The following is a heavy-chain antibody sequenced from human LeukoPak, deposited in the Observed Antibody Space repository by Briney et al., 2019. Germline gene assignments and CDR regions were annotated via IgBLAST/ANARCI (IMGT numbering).Heavy chain of an antibody. Sequence: ASVKVSCKASGYTFTGYYMHWVRQAPGQRLEWMGWVNAGNGNTKYSQKFQGRVTITRDTSASTAYMELSSLRSEDTAVYYCARAWVRGVIHYYGMDVWGQGTTVTVSS. CDR2: VNAGNGNT. J-gene: IGHJ6*02. D-gene: IGHD3-10*01. CDR3: ARAWVRGVIHYYGMDV. V-gene: IGHV1-3*01. CDR1: GYTFTGYY.